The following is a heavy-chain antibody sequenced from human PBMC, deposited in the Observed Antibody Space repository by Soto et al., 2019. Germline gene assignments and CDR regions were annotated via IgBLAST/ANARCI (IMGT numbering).Heavy chain of an antibody. CDR2: IYPGDSDT. CDR1: GYSFTSHW. Sequence: PVESLKISCRVSGYSFTSHWIGWVRQMPGKGLEWMGIIYPGDSDTRYSPSFRGQVTMSVDKSINTAYLQWRSLKASDTAMYFCARPGPENSFDYWGQGTLVTVSS. J-gene: IGHJ4*02. V-gene: IGHV5-51*01. D-gene: IGHD1-1*01. CDR3: ARPGPENSFDY.